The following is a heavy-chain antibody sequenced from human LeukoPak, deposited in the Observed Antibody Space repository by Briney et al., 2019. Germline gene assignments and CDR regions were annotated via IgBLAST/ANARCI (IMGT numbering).Heavy chain of an antibody. CDR3: ARSALGRDAFDI. CDR1: GGSVRSGSYY. Sequence: SDTLSLTCTVSGGSVRSGSYYWNWIRQPPDKGLEWIGYIYYSGRTDYNPSLKSRVTISVDTSKNLFSVKLSSMTAADTAVYYCARSALGRDAFDIWGQGTMVTVSS. CDR2: IYYSGRT. D-gene: IGHD1-26*01. V-gene: IGHV4-61*03. J-gene: IGHJ3*02.